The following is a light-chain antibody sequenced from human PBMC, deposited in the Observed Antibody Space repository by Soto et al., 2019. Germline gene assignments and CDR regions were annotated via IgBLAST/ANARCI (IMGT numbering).Light chain of an antibody. J-gene: IGKJ1*01. CDR3: QQYNNWPQT. V-gene: IGKV3-20*01. Sequence: IVLTQSPGTLSLSPGETATLSCRASQTVSSTYLAWYQHKPGRAPRLLIDGASSRAAGIPDRFSGSGSGTDFTLTISRLEPEDLAVYYCQQYNNWPQTFGQGTKVDIK. CDR2: GAS. CDR1: QTVSSTY.